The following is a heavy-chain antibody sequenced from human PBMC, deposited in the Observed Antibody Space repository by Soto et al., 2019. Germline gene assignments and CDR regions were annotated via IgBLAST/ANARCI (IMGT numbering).Heavy chain of an antibody. CDR3: ARPPAAGYYYGMDV. CDR2: ISYDGSNK. V-gene: IGHV3-30-3*01. CDR1: GFTFSSYA. D-gene: IGHD6-19*01. Sequence: HPGGSLRLSCAASGFTFSSYAMHWVRQAPGKGLEWVAVISYDGSNKYYADSVKGRFTISRDNSKNTLYLQMNSLRAEDTAVYYCARPPAAGYYYGMDVWGQGTTVTVSS. J-gene: IGHJ6*02.